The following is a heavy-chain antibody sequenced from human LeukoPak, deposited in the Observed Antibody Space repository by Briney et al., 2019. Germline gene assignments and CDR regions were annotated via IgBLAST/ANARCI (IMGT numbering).Heavy chain of an antibody. D-gene: IGHD6-19*01. CDR1: GFIFSSHS. V-gene: IGHV3-21*01. CDR3: ASGIAVANYYYYMDV. Sequence: GGSLRLSCAASGFIFSSHSMNWVRQAPGKGLEWVSSISSSSSYIYYADSVKGRFSISRDNAKNSLYLQMNSLRAEDTAMYYCASGIAVANYYYYMDVWGKGTTVTISS. CDR2: ISSSSSYI. J-gene: IGHJ6*03.